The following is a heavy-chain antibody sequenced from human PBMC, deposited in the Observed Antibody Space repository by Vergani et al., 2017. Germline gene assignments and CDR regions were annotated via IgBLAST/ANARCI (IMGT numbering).Heavy chain of an antibody. CDR2: IYPGDSDT. V-gene: IGHV5-51*03. J-gene: IGHJ3*02. Sequence: EVQLVQSGAEVKKPGESLKISCKGSGYSFTSYWIGWVRQMPGKGLEWMWIIYPGDSDTRYSPSFQGQVTISADKSISTAYLQWSSLKASDTAMYYCATYHVPYSGYRTPYDDDAFDIWGQGTMVTVSS. CDR1: GYSFTSYW. CDR3: ATYHVPYSGYRTPYDDDAFDI. D-gene: IGHD3-22*01.